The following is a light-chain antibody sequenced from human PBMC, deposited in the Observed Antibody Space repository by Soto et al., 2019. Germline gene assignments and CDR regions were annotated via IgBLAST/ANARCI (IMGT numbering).Light chain of an antibody. CDR3: QQLDSYPLT. CDR1: QDISNF. CDR2: AVF. V-gene: IGKV1-9*01. Sequence: DIELTQYPSFLSACVRDRVTITCWASQDISNFLAWFQQKPGRAPKLLIYAVFTLQSGVPSRFSGSGSGAEFTLTISSLQPEDFATYYCQQLDSYPLTFGGGTRWIS. J-gene: IGKJ4*01.